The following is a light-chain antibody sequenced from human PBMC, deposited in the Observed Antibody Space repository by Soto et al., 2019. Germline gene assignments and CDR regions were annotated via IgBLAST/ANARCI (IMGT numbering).Light chain of an antibody. J-gene: IGKJ1*01. CDR2: GAS. V-gene: IGKV3-20*01. Sequence: DIFLTQSPFTLSLSPRERATLSCRASQTVGSSFLAWFQHKPGQAPRLLIYGASTRATGIPDRFSGSGSGTDFTLTISRLEPEDFAVYYCHQYGSSQTFGQGTKVDIK. CDR3: HQYGSSQT. CDR1: QTVGSSF.